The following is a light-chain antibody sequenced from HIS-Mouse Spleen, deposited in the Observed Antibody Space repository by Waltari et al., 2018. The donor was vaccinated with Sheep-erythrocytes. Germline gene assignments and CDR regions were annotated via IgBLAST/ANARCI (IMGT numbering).Light chain of an antibody. CDR2: EVS. V-gene: IGLV2-8*01. J-gene: IGLJ1*01. CDR3: CSYAGSYNHV. Sequence: QSALTQPPSASGSPGQSVPIPCTGTSPDVVGHNYDSWYQQHPGKAPKLMIYEVSTRPSGVPDRFSGSKSGNTASLTVSGLQAEDEADYYCCSYAGSYNHVFATGTKVTVL. CDR1: SPDVVGHNY.